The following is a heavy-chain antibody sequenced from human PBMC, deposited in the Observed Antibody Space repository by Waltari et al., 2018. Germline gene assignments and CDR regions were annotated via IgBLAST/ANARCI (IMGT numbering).Heavy chain of an antibody. D-gene: IGHD3-22*01. CDR1: GFTFSSYG. V-gene: IGHV3-30*18. Sequence: QVQLVESGGGVVQPGRSLRLSCAASGFTFSSYGMHWVRQAPGKGLEWVAVIWYDGSNKYYADSVKGRFTISRDNSKNTLYLQMNSLRAEDTAMYYCAKDLRYYDSSGYPDYWGQGTLVTVSS. CDR2: IWYDGSNK. CDR3: AKDLRYYDSSGYPDY. J-gene: IGHJ4*02.